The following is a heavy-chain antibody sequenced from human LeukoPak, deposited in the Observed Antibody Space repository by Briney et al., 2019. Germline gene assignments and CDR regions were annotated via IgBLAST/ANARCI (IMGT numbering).Heavy chain of an antibody. V-gene: IGHV1-69*06. J-gene: IGHJ4*02. CDR1: GGTFSSYA. CDR3: ASAILTGYYFDY. D-gene: IGHD3-9*01. CDR2: IIPIFGTA. Sequence: SVKVSCKASGGTFSSYASSWVRQAPGQGLEWMGGIIPIFGTANYAQKFQGRVTITADKSTSTAYMELSSMSSEDTAVYYCASAILTGYYFDYWGQGTLVTVSS.